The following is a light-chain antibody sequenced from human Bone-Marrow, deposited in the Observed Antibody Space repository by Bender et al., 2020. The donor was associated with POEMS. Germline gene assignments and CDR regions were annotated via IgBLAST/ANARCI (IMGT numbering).Light chain of an antibody. CDR1: NLGDKY. J-gene: IGLJ2*01. V-gene: IGLV3-1*01. CDR2: QDS. CDR3: QTWDSGSEVV. Sequence: SYELTQPPSVSVSPGQTATITCSGGNLGDKYVNWYQQKPGQSPVMVISQDSQRPSVIPERFSGSNSGNTASQTISGTQATDEADYYCQTWDSGSEVVFGGGTRLTVL.